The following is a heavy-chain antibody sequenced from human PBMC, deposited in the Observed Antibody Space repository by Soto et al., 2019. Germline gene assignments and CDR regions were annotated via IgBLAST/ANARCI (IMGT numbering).Heavy chain of an antibody. CDR2: ISPYNGNA. D-gene: IGHD2-8*01. Sequence: ASVKVSCKASGYTFMNYGISWMRQAPGQGLEWMGWISPYNGNAIYAQNVQGRVTVTADRSTSTAYMEVRSLTSDDTALYYCARTAGDWTKGVCYDYWGQGTLVTVS. J-gene: IGHJ4*02. CDR3: ARTAGDWTKGVCYDY. V-gene: IGHV1-18*01. CDR1: GYTFMNYG.